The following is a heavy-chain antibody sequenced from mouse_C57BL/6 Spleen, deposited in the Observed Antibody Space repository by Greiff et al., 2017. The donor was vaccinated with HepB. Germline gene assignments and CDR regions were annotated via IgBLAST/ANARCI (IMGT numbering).Heavy chain of an antibody. CDR1: GYTFTSYT. Sequence: VQLQQSGAELARPGASVKMSCKASGYTFTSYTMHWVKQRPGQGLEWIGYINPSSGYTKYNQKFKDKATLTADKSSSTAYMQLSSLTSEDSAVYYCAREENYDDDYAMDYWGQGTSVTVSS. D-gene: IGHD2-4*01. J-gene: IGHJ4*01. V-gene: IGHV1-4*01. CDR2: INPSSGYT. CDR3: AREENYDDDYAMDY.